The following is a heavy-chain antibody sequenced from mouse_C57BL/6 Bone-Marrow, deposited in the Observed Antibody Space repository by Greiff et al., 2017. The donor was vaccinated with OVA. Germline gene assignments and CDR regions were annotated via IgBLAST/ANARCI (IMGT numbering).Heavy chain of an antibody. Sequence: QVQLQQPGAELAKPGASVKMSCKASGYTFTSYWITWVKQRPGQGLEWIGDIYPGSGSTNYNEKFKSKATLTGDTSSSTAYMQLSSLTSEDSAVYYCARYGFDYWGQGTTLTVSA. J-gene: IGHJ2*01. CDR2: IYPGSGST. CDR3: ARYGFDY. D-gene: IGHD1-1*02. CDR1: GYTFTSYW. V-gene: IGHV1-55*01.